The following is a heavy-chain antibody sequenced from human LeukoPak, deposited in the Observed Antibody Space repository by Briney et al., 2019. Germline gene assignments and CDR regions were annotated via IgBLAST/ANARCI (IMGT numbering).Heavy chain of an antibody. CDR3: ARSDGFDI. Sequence: GGSLRLPCGASGLIFSTYSMNWLRQAPGKGLEWVSYISGSGTTISYADSVKGRFTISRDNAEKSLYLQMSSLRAEDTAVYYCARSDGFDIWGQGTMVTVSS. CDR1: GLIFSTYS. CDR2: ISGSGTTI. V-gene: IGHV3-48*01. J-gene: IGHJ3*02.